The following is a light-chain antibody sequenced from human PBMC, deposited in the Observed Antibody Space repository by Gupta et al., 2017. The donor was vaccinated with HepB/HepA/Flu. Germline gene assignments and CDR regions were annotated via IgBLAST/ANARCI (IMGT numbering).Light chain of an antibody. CDR1: QNIHTF. Sequence: DIQMTQSPSSLSASVGDRVTITCRTSQNIHTFLNWYQQRPGKAPKLLIYLASTFQSGVPSNFNGSGSGIDFTLSIIRPQPEDFGTYYCRRRLPIASTFGQGTKMDIK. V-gene: IGKV1-39*01. CDR3: RRRLPIAST. J-gene: IGKJ2*01. CDR2: LAS.